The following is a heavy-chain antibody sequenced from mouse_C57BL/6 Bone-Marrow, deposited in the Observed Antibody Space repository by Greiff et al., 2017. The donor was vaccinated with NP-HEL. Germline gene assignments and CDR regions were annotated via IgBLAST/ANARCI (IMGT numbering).Heavy chain of an antibody. CDR2: ISSGGDYI. D-gene: IGHD1-1*01. CDR1: GFTFSSYA. J-gene: IGHJ2*01. V-gene: IGHV5-9-1*02. CDR3: TRDDTTVVEGFDY. Sequence: EVKLMESGEGLVKPGGSLKLSCAASGFTFSSYAMSWVRQTPEKRLEWVAYISSGGDYIYYADTVKGRFTISRDNARNTLYLQMSSLKSEDTAMDDCTRDDTTVVEGFDYWGQGTTLTVSS.